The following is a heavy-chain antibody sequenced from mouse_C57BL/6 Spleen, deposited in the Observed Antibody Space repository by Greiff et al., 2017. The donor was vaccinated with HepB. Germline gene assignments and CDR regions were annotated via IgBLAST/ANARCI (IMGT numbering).Heavy chain of an antibody. CDR1: GYTFTGYW. D-gene: IGHD1-2*01. Sequence: QVQLQQSGAELMKPGASVKLSCKATGYTFTGYWIEWVKQRPGHGLEWIGEILPGSGSTNYNEKFKGKATFTADTSSNTAYMQLSSLTTEDSAIYYGARETITTGRAYYFDYWGQGTTLTVSS. J-gene: IGHJ2*01. CDR3: ARETITTGRAYYFDY. CDR2: ILPGSGST. V-gene: IGHV1-9*01.